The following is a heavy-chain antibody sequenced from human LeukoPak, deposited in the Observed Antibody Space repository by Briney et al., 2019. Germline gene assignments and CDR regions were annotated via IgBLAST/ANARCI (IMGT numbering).Heavy chain of an antibody. CDR1: GIDFRASG. Sequence: GGSLRLSCAASGIDFRASGMHWVRQAPGMGLEWVTFIQTDGRDKYYAASVAGRFTISRDNSKKTVYLNMNNLRPDATTLYYWGRKGGTLVIGIFHYWGQETLVTVST. V-gene: IGHV3-30*02. J-gene: IGHJ4*02. CDR3: GRKGGTLVIGIFHY. CDR2: IQTDGRDK. D-gene: IGHD2-2*01.